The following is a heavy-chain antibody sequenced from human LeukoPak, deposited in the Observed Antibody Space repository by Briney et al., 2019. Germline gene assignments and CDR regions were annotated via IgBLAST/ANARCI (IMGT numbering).Heavy chain of an antibody. CDR2: ISYDGSNK. Sequence: GGSPRLSCAASGFTFSSYAMHWVRQAPGKGLEWVAVISYDGSNKYYADSVKGRFTISRDNSKNTLYLQMNSLRAEDTAVYYCARDASTMVRGSLDYWGQGTLVTVSS. J-gene: IGHJ4*02. V-gene: IGHV3-30-3*01. CDR3: ARDASTMVRGSLDY. CDR1: GFTFSSYA. D-gene: IGHD3-10*01.